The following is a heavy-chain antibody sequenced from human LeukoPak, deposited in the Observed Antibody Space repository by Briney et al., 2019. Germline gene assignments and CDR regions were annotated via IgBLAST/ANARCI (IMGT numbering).Heavy chain of an antibody. CDR3: AKDMTSVVAATDYYYGMDV. Sequence: PGRSLRLSCAASGFTFDDYAMHWVRQAPGKGLEWVSGISWNSGSIGYADSVKGRFTISRDNAKNSLYLQMNSLRAEDTALYYCAKDMTSVVAATDYYYGMDVWGQGTTVTVSS. J-gene: IGHJ6*02. CDR1: GFTFDDYA. V-gene: IGHV3-9*01. CDR2: ISWNSGSI. D-gene: IGHD2-15*01.